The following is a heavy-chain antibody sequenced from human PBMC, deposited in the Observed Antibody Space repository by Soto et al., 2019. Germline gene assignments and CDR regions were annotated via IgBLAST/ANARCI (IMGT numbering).Heavy chain of an antibody. J-gene: IGHJ4*02. CDR2: VSYDGNTR. D-gene: IGHD6-19*01. Sequence: HLVESGGGVVQPGKSLRLSCAASKFTFSTYDMHWVRQAPGKGLEWVAVVSYDGNTRYYADSLRGRFTISRDNSKKTVYLEMNSLRLEDTAVWFCANGRVSTGRNYREGHCWGEGNLRSVSS. V-gene: IGHV3-30*18. CDR1: KFTFSTYD. CDR3: ANGRVSTGRNYREGHC.